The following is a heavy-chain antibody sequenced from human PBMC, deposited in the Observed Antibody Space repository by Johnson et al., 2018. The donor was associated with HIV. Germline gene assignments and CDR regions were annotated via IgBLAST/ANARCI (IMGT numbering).Heavy chain of an antibody. CDR2: IYSGGST. J-gene: IGHJ3*02. V-gene: IGHV3-66*01. Sequence: EVQLVESGGGVVQPGGSLRLSCAASGFTFSSNYMSWVRQAPGKGLEWVSVIYSGGSTYYADSVKGRFTISRDNAKNSLYLQMNSLRAEDTAVYYCARDEYPLRAAAWKSAFDIWGQGTMVTVSS. D-gene: IGHD6-13*01. CDR3: ARDEYPLRAAAWKSAFDI. CDR1: GFTFSSNY.